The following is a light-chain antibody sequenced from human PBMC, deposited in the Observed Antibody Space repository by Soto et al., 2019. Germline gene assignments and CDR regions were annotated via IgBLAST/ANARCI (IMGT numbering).Light chain of an antibody. J-gene: IGKJ2*01. CDR1: QSVSRY. CDR2: DAS. Sequence: EIVLTQSPATLSLSPGERATLSCRASQSVSRYLAWYQQKRGQAPRLLIYDASNRATGIPARFSGSGSGTDFTPNISSLEPEDFAVYYCQQRSNWPPMYTFGQGTKLEIK. V-gene: IGKV3-11*01. CDR3: QQRSNWPPMYT.